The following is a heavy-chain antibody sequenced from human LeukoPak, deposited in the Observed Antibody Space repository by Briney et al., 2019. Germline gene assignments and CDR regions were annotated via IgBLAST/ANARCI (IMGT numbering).Heavy chain of an antibody. CDR3: ASGGFKLDY. Sequence: GASVKVSCKASGYTYTGHYMHWVRQAPGQGLEWMGWIDPNSGVTNYAQRFQARVTMTRDTSISTAYMELSSLRSDDTAVYYCASGGFKLDYWGQGTLVTASS. J-gene: IGHJ4*02. CDR1: GYTYTGHY. D-gene: IGHD2-15*01. CDR2: IDPNSGVT. V-gene: IGHV1-2*02.